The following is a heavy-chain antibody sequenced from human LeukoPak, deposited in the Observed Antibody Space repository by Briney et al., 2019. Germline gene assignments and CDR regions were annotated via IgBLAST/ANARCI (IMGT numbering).Heavy chain of an antibody. CDR3: AKDREQWLDHFDY. Sequence: GRSLRLSCAASGFTFDDYAMHWVRQAPGKGLEWVSGISWNSGSIGHADSVKGRFTISRDNAKNSLYLQMNSLRAEDTALYYCAKDREQWLDHFDYWGQGTLVTVSS. J-gene: IGHJ4*02. V-gene: IGHV3-9*01. CDR2: ISWNSGSI. CDR1: GFTFDDYA. D-gene: IGHD6-19*01.